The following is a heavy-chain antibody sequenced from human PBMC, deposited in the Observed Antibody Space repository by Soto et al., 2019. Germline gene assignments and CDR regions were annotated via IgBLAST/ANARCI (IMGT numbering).Heavy chain of an antibody. CDR1: GGSISSSRYY. CDR3: ARPPTASLDAFDI. V-gene: IGHV4-39*01. CDR2: IFYSGST. J-gene: IGHJ3*02. Sequence: PSETLSLTCTVSGGSISSSRYYWGWIRQPPGKGLEWIGSIFYSGSTYHNPSLKSRVTISVDTSKNQFPLKLSSVTAADTAVYYCARPPTASLDAFDIWGQGTMVTVSS.